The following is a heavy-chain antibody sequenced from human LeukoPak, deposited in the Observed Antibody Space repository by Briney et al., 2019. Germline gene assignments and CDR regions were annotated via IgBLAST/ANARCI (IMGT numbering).Heavy chain of an antibody. CDR3: AKGGSNYYYYGMDV. D-gene: IGHD3-16*01. Sequence: GGSLRLSCAASGYTFSCYGMHWVRQAPGKGLEWVAVISYDGSNKYYADSVKGRFTISRDNSKNTLYLQMNSLRAEDTAVYYCAKGGSNYYYYGMDVWGKGSTVTVSS. CDR2: ISYDGSNK. J-gene: IGHJ6*04. CDR1: GYTFSCYG. V-gene: IGHV3-30*18.